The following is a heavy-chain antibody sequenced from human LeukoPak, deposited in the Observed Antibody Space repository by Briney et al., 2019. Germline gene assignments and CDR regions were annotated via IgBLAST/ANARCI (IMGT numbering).Heavy chain of an antibody. D-gene: IGHD6-19*01. J-gene: IGHJ6*02. CDR2: IKHDGSEKQDGSEK. Sequence: GGSLRLSCAASGFTFSQYWMSWVRQAPGKGLEWVANIKHDGSEKQDGSEKNYVDSVKGRFTMSRDNARNSLHLQMNDLRPEDSAVYYCGLSSMNPSYYYGIDVWGQGTTVRVSS. CDR3: GLSSMNPSYYYGIDV. V-gene: IGHV3-7*03. CDR1: GFTFSQYW.